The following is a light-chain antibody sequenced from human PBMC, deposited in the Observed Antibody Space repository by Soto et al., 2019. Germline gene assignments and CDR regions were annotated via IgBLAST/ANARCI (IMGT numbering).Light chain of an antibody. CDR1: QSVSSY. V-gene: IGKV3-11*01. CDR3: QQRSSWLT. CDR2: DAS. Sequence: EIVLIQSPATLSLSPGDSATLSCRASQSVSSYLAWYQQKPGQAPRLLIYDASKRATGIPARFSGSGSGTDFTLTISSLEPEDFAVYYCQQRSSWLTFGGGTKVDIK. J-gene: IGKJ4*01.